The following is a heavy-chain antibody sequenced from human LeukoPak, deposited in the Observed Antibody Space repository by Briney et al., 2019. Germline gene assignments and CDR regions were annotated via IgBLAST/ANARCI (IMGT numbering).Heavy chain of an antibody. Sequence: SVKVSCKASGGTFSSYAISWVRQAPGQGLEWMGGIIPIFGTANYAQKFQGRVTITADESTSTAYMELSSLRSEDTAVYYCARGHTWIQGMFDYWGQGTLVTVSS. CDR1: GGTFSSYA. D-gene: IGHD5-18*01. V-gene: IGHV1-69*13. CDR3: ARGHTWIQGMFDY. J-gene: IGHJ4*02. CDR2: IIPIFGTA.